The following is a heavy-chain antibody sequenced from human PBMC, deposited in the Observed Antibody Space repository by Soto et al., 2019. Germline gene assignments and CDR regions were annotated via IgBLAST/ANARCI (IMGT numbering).Heavy chain of an antibody. D-gene: IGHD3-10*01. J-gene: IGHJ6*02. V-gene: IGHV1-18*01. CDR3: ARRGSYYYAMDV. CDR2: ISVHNGKT. Sequence: ASVKVSCKASGYTFTAYGINWVRQAPGQGLEWMAWISVHNGKTTYAQKFQDRVTLTTDTSTSTAYMELRSLTSDDTAVYYCARRGSYYYAMDVWGQGTTVTVSS. CDR1: GYTFTAYG.